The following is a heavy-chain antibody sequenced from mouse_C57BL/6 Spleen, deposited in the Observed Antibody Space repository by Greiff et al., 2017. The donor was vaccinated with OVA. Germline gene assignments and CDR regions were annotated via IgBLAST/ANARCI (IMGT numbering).Heavy chain of an antibody. CDR1: GFTFTDYY. CDR2: IRNKANGYTT. Sequence: EVKLVESGGGLVQPGGSLSLSCAASGFTFTDYYMSWVRQPPGKALEWLGFIRNKANGYTTEYSASVKGRFTISRDNSQSILYLQMNALRAEDSATYYCARFYGNYVGYFDYWGQGTTLTVSS. V-gene: IGHV7-3*01. CDR3: ARFYGNYVGYFDY. J-gene: IGHJ2*01. D-gene: IGHD2-1*01.